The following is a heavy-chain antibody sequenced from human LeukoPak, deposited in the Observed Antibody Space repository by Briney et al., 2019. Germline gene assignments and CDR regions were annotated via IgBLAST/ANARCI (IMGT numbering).Heavy chain of an antibody. V-gene: IGHV3-11*06. CDR2: ISSSSSYT. CDR3: ARDPTYDSSGYYQYYYGMDV. CDR1: GIPFSDYY. D-gene: IGHD3-22*01. J-gene: IGHJ6*02. Sequence: AGGSLRLSCVVSGIPFSDYYMNWIRQAPGKGLEWISYISSSSSYTDYADSVKGRFTISRDNAKNSLYLQMNSLRDEDTAVYYCARDPTYDSSGYYQYYYGMDVWGQGTTVTVSS.